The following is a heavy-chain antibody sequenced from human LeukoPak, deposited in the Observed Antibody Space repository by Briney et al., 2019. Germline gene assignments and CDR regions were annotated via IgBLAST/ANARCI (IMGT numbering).Heavy chain of an antibody. D-gene: IGHD2-15*01. J-gene: IGHJ4*02. CDR3: ARDSGSNFDY. Sequence: SETLSLTCTVSGGSVSSGSYYWSWIRQPPGKGLEWIGYIYYSGSTNYNPSLKSRVTMSLDTSKNQFSLKLSSVTAADTAVYHCARDSGSNFDYWGQGTLVTVSS. CDR1: GGSVSSGSYY. CDR2: IYYSGST. V-gene: IGHV4-61*01.